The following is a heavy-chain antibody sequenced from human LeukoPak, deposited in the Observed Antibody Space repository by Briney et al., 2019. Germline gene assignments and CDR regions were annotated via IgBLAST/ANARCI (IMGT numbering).Heavy chain of an antibody. CDR2: LRYDGSNK. V-gene: IGHV3-30*02. D-gene: IGHD3-16*01. Sequence: GGSLRLSCAASGFTFSSYAMSWVRQAPGKGLEWVAFLRYDGSNKFYTDSVKGRFTISRDNSKNTLYLQMNSLRVEDAAIYYCAKDSIYGGWGNAFDIWGQGTMVTVSS. J-gene: IGHJ3*02. CDR3: AKDSIYGGWGNAFDI. CDR1: GFTFSSYA.